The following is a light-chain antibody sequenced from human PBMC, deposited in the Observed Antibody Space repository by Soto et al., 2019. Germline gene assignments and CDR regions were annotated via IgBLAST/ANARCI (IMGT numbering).Light chain of an antibody. J-gene: IGLJ1*01. CDR2: EGN. Sequence: QSALTQPASVSGSPGQSITISCTASSSHIGSSNLVSWYQHHSGKAPQLIIYEGNKRPSGVSNRFSGSKSGKTASLTISGLQAEDEGTYYCCSYAGSSPLYVFGTGTKLTVL. V-gene: IGLV2-23*01. CDR1: SSHIGSSNL. CDR3: CSYAGSSPLYV.